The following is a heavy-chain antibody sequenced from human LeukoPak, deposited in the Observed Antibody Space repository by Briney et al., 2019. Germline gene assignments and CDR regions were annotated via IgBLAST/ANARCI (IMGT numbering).Heavy chain of an antibody. D-gene: IGHD4-17*01. CDR2: IYPNSGGT. J-gene: IGHJ4*02. V-gene: IGHV1-2*02. Sequence: ASVRVSCKASGYTFSGHYKHLVRQAPGQGLGVVGWIYPNSGGTSNEHKVPGRGPLTSDTVAQTPYMELERLRSGATAAYYCARVVGYGDYPFDYCGQGSLVTVSS. CDR3: ARVVGYGDYPFDY. CDR1: GYTFSGHY.